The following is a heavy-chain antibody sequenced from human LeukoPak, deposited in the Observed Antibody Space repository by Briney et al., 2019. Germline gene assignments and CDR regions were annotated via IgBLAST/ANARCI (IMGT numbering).Heavy chain of an antibody. Sequence: GGSLRLSCAASGFTVSSNYMRWVRQAPGKGLEWVSVIYSGGSTYYADSVKGRFTISRDNSKNTLYLQMNSLRAEDTAVYYCARHYYDSSGYYLAYFDYWGQGTLVTVSS. CDR3: ARHYYDSSGYYLAYFDY. V-gene: IGHV3-66*04. CDR1: GFTVSSNY. J-gene: IGHJ4*02. D-gene: IGHD3-22*01. CDR2: IYSGGST.